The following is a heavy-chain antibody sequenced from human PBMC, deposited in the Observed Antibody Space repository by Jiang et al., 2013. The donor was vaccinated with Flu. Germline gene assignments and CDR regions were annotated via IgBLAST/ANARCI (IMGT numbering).Heavy chain of an antibody. J-gene: IGHJ6*02. CDR1: GYSFTSYW. V-gene: IGHV5-51*01. CDR3: ARAILPGGYYYAMDV. D-gene: IGHD2-21*01. CDR2: IYPGDSDT. Sequence: GAEVKKPGESLKISCKGSGYSFTSYWIGWVRQMPGKGLEWMGIIYPGDSDTRYSPSFQGQVTISADKSISTAYLQWRTLKASDTAMYYCARAILPGGYYYAMDVWGQGTTVTVSS.